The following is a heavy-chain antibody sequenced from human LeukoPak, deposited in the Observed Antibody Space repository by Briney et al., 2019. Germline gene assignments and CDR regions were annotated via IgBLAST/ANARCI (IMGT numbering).Heavy chain of an antibody. Sequence: ASVKVSCKASGYTFTSYDINWVRQATGQGLEWMGWMNPNSGNTGYAQKFQGRVTMTRNTSISTAYMELSSLRSEDTAVYYCVRGLPQWLVRKNAFDIWGQGTMVTVSS. V-gene: IGHV1-8*01. J-gene: IGHJ3*02. D-gene: IGHD6-19*01. CDR1: GYTFTSYD. CDR2: MNPNSGNT. CDR3: VRGLPQWLVRKNAFDI.